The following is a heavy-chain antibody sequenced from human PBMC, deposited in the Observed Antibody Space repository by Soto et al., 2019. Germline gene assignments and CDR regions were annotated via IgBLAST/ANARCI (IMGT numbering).Heavy chain of an antibody. CDR3: AKDPGYGSGPLYFDY. Sequence: TGGSLRLSCAASGFTFSSYAMSWVRQAPGKGLEWVSAISGSGGSTYYADSVKGRFTISRDNSKNTLYLQMNSLRAEDTAVYYCAKDPGYGSGPLYFDYWGQGTLVTVSS. D-gene: IGHD3-10*01. V-gene: IGHV3-23*01. CDR2: ISGSGGST. CDR1: GFTFSSYA. J-gene: IGHJ4*02.